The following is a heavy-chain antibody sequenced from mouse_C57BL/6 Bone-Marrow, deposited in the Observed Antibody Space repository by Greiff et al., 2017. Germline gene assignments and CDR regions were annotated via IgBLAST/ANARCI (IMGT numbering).Heavy chain of an antibody. J-gene: IGHJ4*01. D-gene: IGHD1-1*01. CDR2: INPNNGGT. V-gene: IGHV1-18*01. CDR3: ARGSITTVVPYAMDD. CDR1: GYTFTDYN. Sequence: EVQLQQSGPELVKPGASVKIPCKASGYTFTDYNMGWVKQSHGKSLEWIGDINPNNGGTIYNQKFKGKATLTVDKSSSTAYMELRSLTSEDTAVYYCARGSITTVVPYAMDDWGQGTSVTVSS.